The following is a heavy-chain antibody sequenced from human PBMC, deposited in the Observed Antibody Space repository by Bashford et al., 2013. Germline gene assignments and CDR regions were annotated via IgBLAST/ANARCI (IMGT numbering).Heavy chain of an antibody. J-gene: IGHJ6*02. CDR2: IYYSGST. V-gene: IGHV4-59*08. D-gene: IGHD3-10*01. Sequence: SETLSLTCTVSGGSISSYYWSWIRQPPGKGLEWIGYIYYSGSTNYNPSLKSRVTISVDTSKNQFSLNLSSVTAADTAVYYCAARGYYYGSGSVLDGVDIWGQGTTVTVSS. CDR3: AARGYYYGSGSVLDGVDI. CDR1: GGSISSYY.